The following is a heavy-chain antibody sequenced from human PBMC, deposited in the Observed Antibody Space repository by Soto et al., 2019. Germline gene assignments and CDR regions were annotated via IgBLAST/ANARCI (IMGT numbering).Heavy chain of an antibody. V-gene: IGHV3-30*18. Sequence: QVQLVESGGGVVQPGRSLRLSGAASGFSFSDYGIHWVRQAPGKGLEWVALIASDGSARYYADSVIGRFIISRDNSKNTLFLRMNSMRLEDTGVYYCAKEPVIAAVNFDYWGLGTLVTVSS. J-gene: IGHJ4*02. CDR2: IASDGSAR. D-gene: IGHD6-6*01. CDR1: GFSFSDYG. CDR3: AKEPVIAAVNFDY.